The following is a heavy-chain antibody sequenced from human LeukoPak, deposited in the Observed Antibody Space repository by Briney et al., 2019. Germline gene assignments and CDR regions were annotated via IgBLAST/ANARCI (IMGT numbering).Heavy chain of an antibody. V-gene: IGHV3-23*01. Sequence: PGGSLRLSCAASGFTFSSYAMSWVRQAPGKGLEWVSAISGSGGSTYYADSEKGRFTISRDNSKNTLYLQMNSLRAEDTAVYYCAKDGLLWFGELLSTHFDYWGQGTLVTVSS. D-gene: IGHD3-10*01. CDR1: GFTFSSYA. CDR2: ISGSGGST. J-gene: IGHJ4*02. CDR3: AKDGLLWFGELLSTHFDY.